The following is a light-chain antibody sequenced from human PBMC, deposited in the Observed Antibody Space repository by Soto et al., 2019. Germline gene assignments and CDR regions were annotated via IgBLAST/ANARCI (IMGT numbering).Light chain of an antibody. CDR1: QSISSW. Sequence: DIQITQSPSTLSASVGDRVTITCRASQSISSWLAWYQQKPGKAPKLLIYKASSLESGVPSRFSGSGSGTEFTLTISSLQPDDFATYYCQQYNSPPGFTFGPGTKVDIK. V-gene: IGKV1-5*03. CDR3: QQYNSPPGFT. J-gene: IGKJ3*01. CDR2: KAS.